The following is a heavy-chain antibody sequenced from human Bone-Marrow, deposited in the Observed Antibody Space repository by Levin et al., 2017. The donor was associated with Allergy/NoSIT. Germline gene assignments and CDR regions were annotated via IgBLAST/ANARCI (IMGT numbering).Heavy chain of an antibody. CDR3: ARVWVGVRGVIYYYYGMDV. Sequence: GESLKISCAASGFTFSSYSMNWVRQAPGKGLEWVSYISSSSSTIYYADSVKGRFTISRDNAKNSLYLQMNSLRAEDTAVYYCARVWVGVRGVIYYYYGMDVWGQGTTVTVSS. CDR1: GFTFSSYS. V-gene: IGHV3-48*01. D-gene: IGHD3-10*01. CDR2: ISSSSSTI. J-gene: IGHJ6*02.